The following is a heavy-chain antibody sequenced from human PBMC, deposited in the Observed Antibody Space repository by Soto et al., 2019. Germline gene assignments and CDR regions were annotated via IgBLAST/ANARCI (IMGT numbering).Heavy chain of an antibody. CDR1: GGSISSYY. CDR3: ARRWGPTFDF. D-gene: IGHD1-26*01. V-gene: IGHV4-59*01. CDR2: IYYSGST. Sequence: QVQLQESGPGLVKPSETLSLTCTVSGGSISSYYWSWIRQPPGRGLEWFGYIYYSGSTNYNPSLKSRVTISVDTSKNQFSLKLSSVTAADTAVYYCARRWGPTFDFWGQGTLVTVSS. J-gene: IGHJ4*02.